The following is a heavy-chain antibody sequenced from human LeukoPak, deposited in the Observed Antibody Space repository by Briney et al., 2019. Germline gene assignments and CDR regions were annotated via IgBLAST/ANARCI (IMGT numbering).Heavy chain of an antibody. Sequence: PSETLSLTCAVYGGSFGGYYWSWIRQPPGKGLEWIGEINHSGNTNDNPSHKSRVTMSVDTSKNQFSLKLSSVTAADTAVYYCAREPDYDYVWGSGIDYWGQGTLVTVSS. D-gene: IGHD3-16*01. J-gene: IGHJ4*02. CDR3: AREPDYDYVWGSGIDY. CDR2: INHSGNT. CDR1: GGSFGGYY. V-gene: IGHV4-34*01.